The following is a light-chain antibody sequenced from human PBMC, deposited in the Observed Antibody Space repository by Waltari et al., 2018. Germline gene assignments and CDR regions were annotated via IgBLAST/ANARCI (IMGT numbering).Light chain of an antibody. CDR1: SRDVGGYSL. J-gene: IGLJ2*01. CDR2: ELT. CDR3: CSYAGGDTLI. V-gene: IGLV2-23*02. Sequence: QSALTQPASVSGSPGQSITISCTGTSRDVGGYSLVSWSQQHPGKAPTVIIYELTKRPSGVSNRFSGSKSGNTASLTISGLQAEDEADYYCCSYAGGDTLIFGGGTKLTVL.